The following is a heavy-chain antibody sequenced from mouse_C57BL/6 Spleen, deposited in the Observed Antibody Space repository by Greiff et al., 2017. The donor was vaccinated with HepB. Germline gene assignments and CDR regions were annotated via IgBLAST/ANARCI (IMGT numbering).Heavy chain of an antibody. Sequence: VQLQQSGAELVRPGTSVKMSCKASGYTFTNYWIGWAKQRPGHGLEWIGDIYPGGGYTNYNEKFKGKATLTADKSSSTAYMQFSSLTSEDSAIYYCARGPYDYGSSYVSYWYFDVWGTGTTVTVSS. CDR2: IYPGGGYT. D-gene: IGHD1-1*01. V-gene: IGHV1-63*01. J-gene: IGHJ1*03. CDR1: GYTFTNYW. CDR3: ARGPYDYGSSYVSYWYFDV.